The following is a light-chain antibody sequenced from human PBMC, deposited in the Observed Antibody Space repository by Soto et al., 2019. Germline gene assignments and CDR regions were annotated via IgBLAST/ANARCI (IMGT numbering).Light chain of an antibody. CDR1: SSDVGGYNY. CDR2: EVS. Sequence: QAVVTQPASVSGSPGQSITISCTGTSSDVGGYNYVSWYQQHPGKAPKLMIYEVSNRPSGVSNRFSGSKSGNTASLTISGLQAEDEADYYCSSYTSSSTGVFGGGTKVTVL. CDR3: SSYTSSSTGV. J-gene: IGLJ2*01. V-gene: IGLV2-14*01.